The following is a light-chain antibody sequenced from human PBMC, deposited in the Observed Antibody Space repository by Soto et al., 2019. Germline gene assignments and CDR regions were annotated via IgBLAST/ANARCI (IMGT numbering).Light chain of an antibody. J-gene: IGKJ4*01. CDR3: QQRSNWPALT. V-gene: IGKV3-11*01. CDR2: DAS. CDR1: QSVSSY. Sequence: EIVLTQSPATLSLSPGEIATLSCRARQSVSSYLAWYQQKPGQAPRLLIYDASNRATGIPARFSGSGSGTDFTLTISSLEPEDFAVYYCQQRSNWPALTFGGGTKVEIK.